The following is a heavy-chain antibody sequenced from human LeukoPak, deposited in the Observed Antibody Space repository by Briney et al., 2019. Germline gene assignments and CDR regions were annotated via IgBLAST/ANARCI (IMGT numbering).Heavy chain of an antibody. D-gene: IGHD5-12*01. Sequence: PGESLKISCKGSGYSVTSYWIGWVRQMPGKGMDWVGIIYPGDSDTRYSPSFQGQVTISADKSISTAYLQWSSLKASDTAMYYCASHQTNSGYDNFDYWGQGTLVTVSS. CDR3: ASHQTNSGYDNFDY. V-gene: IGHV5-51*01. J-gene: IGHJ4*02. CDR2: IYPGDSDT. CDR1: GYSVTSYW.